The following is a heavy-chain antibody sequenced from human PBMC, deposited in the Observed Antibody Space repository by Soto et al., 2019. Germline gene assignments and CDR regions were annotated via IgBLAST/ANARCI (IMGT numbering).Heavy chain of an antibody. V-gene: IGHV4-4*08. Sequence: SETLSLTYAVSGGSIRDYYWTWIRQPPGKTLECIGYVFHSGDTDYNPSLNGRATISMDTSKNQFSLKLASVTAADTATYYCARTGRVYDYWGPGIVVTVSS. CDR2: VFHSGDT. CDR1: GGSIRDYY. J-gene: IGHJ4*02. CDR3: ARTGRVYDY. D-gene: IGHD2-8*01.